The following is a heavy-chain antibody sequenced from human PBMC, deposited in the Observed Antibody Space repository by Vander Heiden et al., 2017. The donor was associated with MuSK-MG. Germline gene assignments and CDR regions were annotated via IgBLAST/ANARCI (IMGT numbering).Heavy chain of an antibody. V-gene: IGHV3-53*02. CDR2: VYSRGST. Sequence: EVQLVETGGGLIQPGGSLRLSCAASGFTVSSNCMSWGRQAPGKGLEWVPAVYSRGSTYYADSVKGRFTISRDISKNTLSLQMKTLRADDTAMYYCASHRGGWGYFDYWGQGTLVTVSS. CDR3: ASHRGGWGYFDY. D-gene: IGHD6-19*01. CDR1: GFTVSSNC. J-gene: IGHJ4*02.